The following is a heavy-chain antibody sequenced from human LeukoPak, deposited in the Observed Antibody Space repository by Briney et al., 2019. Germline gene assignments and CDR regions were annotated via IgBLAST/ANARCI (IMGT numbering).Heavy chain of an antibody. Sequence: SVKVSCKASGGTFSSYAISWVRQAPGQGLEWMGGIIPIFGTANYAQKFQGRVTITADESTSTAYMELSSLRSEDTAVYYCARDKTPGRSIGAFDIWGQGTMVTVSS. V-gene: IGHV1-69*13. D-gene: IGHD3-10*01. CDR1: GGTFSSYA. J-gene: IGHJ3*02. CDR3: ARDKTPGRSIGAFDI. CDR2: IIPIFGTA.